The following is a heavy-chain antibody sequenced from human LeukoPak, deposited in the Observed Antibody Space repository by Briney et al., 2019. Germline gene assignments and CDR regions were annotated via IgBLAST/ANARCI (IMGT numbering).Heavy chain of an antibody. J-gene: IGHJ4*02. CDR2: IYTSGST. CDR3: ARGFGVVVAAIDY. Sequence: SQTLSLTCTVSGGSISSGSYYWSWIRQPAGKGLEWIGRIYTSGSTNYNPSLKSRVTISVDTSKNQFSLKLSSVAAADTAVYYCARGFGVVVAAIDYWGQGTLVTVSS. D-gene: IGHD2-15*01. CDR1: GGSISSGSYY. V-gene: IGHV4-61*02.